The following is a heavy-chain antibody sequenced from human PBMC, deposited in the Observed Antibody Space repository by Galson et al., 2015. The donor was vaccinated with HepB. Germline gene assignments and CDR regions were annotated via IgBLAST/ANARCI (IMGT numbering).Heavy chain of an antibody. J-gene: IGHJ2*01. CDR3: ARAKMTTVTRHWYFDL. CDR1: GITFSSYA. CDR2: ISYDGSNK. V-gene: IGHV3-30-3*01. Sequence: SLRLSCAASGITFSSYAMHWVRQAPGKGLKCVAVISYDGSNKYYADSVEGRFTISRDNSKNTLYLQMNSLRAEDTAVYYCARAKMTTVTRHWYFDLWGRGTLVTVSS. D-gene: IGHD4-17*01.